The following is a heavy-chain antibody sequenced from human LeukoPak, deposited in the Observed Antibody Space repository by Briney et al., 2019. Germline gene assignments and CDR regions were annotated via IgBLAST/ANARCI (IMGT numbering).Heavy chain of an antibody. V-gene: IGHV3-64*01. D-gene: IGHD3-16*01. Sequence: GGSLRLSCAASGYTFSSYAMHWVRQAPGKGLEYVSAISSNGGSTYYANSVKGRFTISRDNSKNTLYLQMGSLRAEDMAVYYCARVSNYDYVWGSHYFDYWGQGTLVTVSS. CDR3: ARVSNYDYVWGSHYFDY. CDR1: GYTFSSYA. J-gene: IGHJ4*02. CDR2: ISSNGGST.